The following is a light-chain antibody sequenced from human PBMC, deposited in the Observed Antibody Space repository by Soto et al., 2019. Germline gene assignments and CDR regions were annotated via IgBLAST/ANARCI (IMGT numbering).Light chain of an antibody. CDR1: SSDVGGYNY. V-gene: IGLV2-14*03. CDR3: CSYTPSTTRQIV. CDR2: DVS. J-gene: IGLJ1*01. Sequence: QSALTQPASVSGSPGQSITISCTGTSSDVGGYNYVSWYQQHPGKAPKFMIYDVSSRPSGVSNRFSGSKSGNTASLTISGRQAEDEADYYCCSYTPSTTRQIVFGTGTKLTVL.